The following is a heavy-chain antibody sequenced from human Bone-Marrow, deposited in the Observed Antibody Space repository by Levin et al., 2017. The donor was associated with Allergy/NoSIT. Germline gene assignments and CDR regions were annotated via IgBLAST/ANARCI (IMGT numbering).Heavy chain of an antibody. CDR2: VSPDGSST. D-gene: IGHD3-16*01. V-gene: IGHV3-74*01. CDR3: ATDLFTWGPPKDY. CDR1: GFTFSNFY. J-gene: IGHJ4*02. Sequence: GGSLRLSCAASGFTFSNFYLHWVRQAPGKGLVWVSRVSPDGSSTNYADSVKGRFTISRDNAKNTLYLQMNSLRADDTAIYYCATDLFTWGPPKDYWGQGTLVTVSS.